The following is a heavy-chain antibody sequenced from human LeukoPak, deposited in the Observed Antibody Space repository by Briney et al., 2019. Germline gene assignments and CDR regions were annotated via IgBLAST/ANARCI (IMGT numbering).Heavy chain of an antibody. D-gene: IGHD3-16*01. CDR1: GYTFTSYG. V-gene: IGHV1-18*01. CDR3: ARFRLRLGEFYFDY. CDR2: ISAYNGNT. Sequence: GASVKVSCKASGYTFTSYGISWVRQAPGQGLEWMGWISAYNGNTNYAQKLQGRVTMTTDTSTSTACMELRSLRSDDTAVYYCARFRLRLGEFYFDYWGQGTLVTVSS. J-gene: IGHJ4*02.